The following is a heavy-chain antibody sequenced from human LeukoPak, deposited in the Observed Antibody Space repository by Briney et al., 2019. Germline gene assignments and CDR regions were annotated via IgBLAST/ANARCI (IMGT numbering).Heavy chain of an antibody. Sequence: PGGSLRLSCAASGFTFSSYSMNWVRQAPGKGLEWASSISSSSSYIYYADSVKGRFTISRDNAKNSLYLQMNSLRAEDTAVYYCARDQDFGVVPDAFDIWGQGTMVTVSS. CDR1: GFTFSSYS. CDR3: ARDQDFGVVPDAFDI. CDR2: ISSSSSYI. J-gene: IGHJ3*02. D-gene: IGHD3-3*01. V-gene: IGHV3-21*01.